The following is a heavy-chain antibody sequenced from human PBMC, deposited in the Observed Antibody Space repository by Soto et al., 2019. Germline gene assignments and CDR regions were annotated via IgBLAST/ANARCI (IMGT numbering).Heavy chain of an antibody. CDR2: ISAYNGNT. Sequence: ASVKVSCKASGYTFTSYGISWVRQAPGQGLEWMGWISAYNGNTNYAQKLQGRVTMTTDTSTSTAYMELRSLGSDDTAVYYCARSPPPKVVVAATDYFDYWGQGTLVTVSS. J-gene: IGHJ4*02. CDR3: ARSPPPKVVVAATDYFDY. D-gene: IGHD2-15*01. CDR1: GYTFTSYG. V-gene: IGHV1-18*01.